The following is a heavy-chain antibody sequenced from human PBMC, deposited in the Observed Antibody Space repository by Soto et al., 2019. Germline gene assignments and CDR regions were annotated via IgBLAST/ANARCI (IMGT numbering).Heavy chain of an antibody. V-gene: IGHV4-30-4*01. CDR1: GGSISSGDYY. J-gene: IGHJ5*02. Sequence: PSETLSLTGTVSGGSISSGDYYWSWIRQPPGKGLEWIGYIYYSGSTYYNPSLRSRVTISVDTSKNQFSLKLSSVTAADTAVYYCARDFIAAAGTAPRGFDPWGQGTLVTVSS. D-gene: IGHD6-13*01. CDR3: ARDFIAAAGTAPRGFDP. CDR2: IYYSGST.